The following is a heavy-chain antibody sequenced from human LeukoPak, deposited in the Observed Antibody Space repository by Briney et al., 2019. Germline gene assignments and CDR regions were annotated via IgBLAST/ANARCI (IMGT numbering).Heavy chain of an antibody. V-gene: IGHV1-69*04. J-gene: IGHJ4*02. CDR2: FIPILGTP. CDR3: ARGKGFVGNFDC. Sequence: KHSGSTLRDNGIGWVRQLLGQGPEWMGRFIPILGTPEYAEKFKGRVTITADKSTTTVYLELSSLKSEDTALYYCARGKGFVGNFDCWGQGTLVTVSS. CDR1: GSTLRDNG. D-gene: IGHD2-15*01.